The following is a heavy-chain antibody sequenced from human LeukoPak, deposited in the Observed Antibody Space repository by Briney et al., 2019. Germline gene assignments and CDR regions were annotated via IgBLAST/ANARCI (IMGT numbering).Heavy chain of an antibody. D-gene: IGHD6-19*01. CDR3: ARAKTLYSSGWSKSECFQH. Sequence: PSETLSLTCTVSGGSISSYYWSWIRQPPGKGLEWIGYIYYSGSTNYNPSLKSRVTISVDTSKNQFSLKLSSVTAADTAVYYCARAKTLYSSGWSKSECFQHWGQGTLVTVSS. CDR1: GGSISSYY. CDR2: IYYSGST. J-gene: IGHJ1*01. V-gene: IGHV4-59*01.